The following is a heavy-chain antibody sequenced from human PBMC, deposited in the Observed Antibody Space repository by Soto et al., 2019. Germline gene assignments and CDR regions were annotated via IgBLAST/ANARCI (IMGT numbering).Heavy chain of an antibody. Sequence: VASVKVSCKASGYTFTSYAMHWVRQAPGQRLEWMGWINAGNGNTKYSQKFQGRVTITRDTSASTAYMELSSLRSEDTAVYYCAISGVSAIWYFDYWGQGTLVTVSS. CDR1: GYTFTSYA. CDR3: AISGVSAIWYFDY. J-gene: IGHJ4*02. V-gene: IGHV1-3*01. CDR2: INAGNGNT. D-gene: IGHD3-16*02.